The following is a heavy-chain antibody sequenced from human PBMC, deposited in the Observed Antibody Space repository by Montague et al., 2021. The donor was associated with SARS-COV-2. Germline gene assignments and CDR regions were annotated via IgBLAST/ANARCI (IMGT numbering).Heavy chain of an antibody. CDR3: AVEEQYHFDY. CDR1: GDSITNTRYY. J-gene: IGHJ4*02. V-gene: IGHV4-39*01. Sequence: SETLSLTCNVSGDSITNTRYYWGWIRQAPGRPLEWIGSVYNNGITYYNPSLRSRVFISIDTSKNQFSLRLSSVTASDTALSYCAVEEQYHFDYWGRGSLVSVSS. CDR2: VYNNGIT. D-gene: IGHD1/OR15-1a*01.